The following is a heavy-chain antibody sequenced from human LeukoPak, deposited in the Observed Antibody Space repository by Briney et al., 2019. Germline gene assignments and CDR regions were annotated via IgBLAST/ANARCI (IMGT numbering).Heavy chain of an antibody. V-gene: IGHV4-39*01. Sequence: SETLSLTCTVSGGSISSSSYYWGWIRQPPGKGLEWIGSIYYSGSTYYNPSLKSRATISVDTSKNQFSLKLSSVTAADTAVYYCARRSSVAGTFDYWGQGTLVTVSS. CDR2: IYYSGST. CDR1: GGSISSSSYY. CDR3: ARRSSVAGTFDY. J-gene: IGHJ4*02. D-gene: IGHD6-19*01.